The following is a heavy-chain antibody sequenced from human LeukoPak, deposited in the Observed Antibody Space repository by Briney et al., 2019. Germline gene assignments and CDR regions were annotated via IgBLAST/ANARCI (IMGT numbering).Heavy chain of an antibody. D-gene: IGHD3-22*01. V-gene: IGHV3-21*01. CDR2: ITSSSSYI. CDR3: ARDLGDDSSGYYYVLDY. J-gene: IGHJ4*02. CDR1: GFTFSSYS. Sequence: PGGSLRLSCAASGFTFSSYSMIWVRQAPGKGLEWVSSITSSSSYIYYADSVKGRFTISRDNAKNSLYLQMNSLRAEDTAVYYCARDLGDDSSGYYYVLDYWGQGTLVTVSS.